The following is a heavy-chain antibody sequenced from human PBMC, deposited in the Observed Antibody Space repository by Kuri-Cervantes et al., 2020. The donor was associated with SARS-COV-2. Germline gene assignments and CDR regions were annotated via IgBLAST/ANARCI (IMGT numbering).Heavy chain of an antibody. V-gene: IGHV1-2*02. CDR3: ARGFNSAVAGTYWFDP. CDR1: GYTFTGYY. CDR2: INPNSGGT. Sequence: ASVKVSCKASGYTFTGYYMHWVRLAPGQGLEWMGWINPNSGGTNYAQKFQGRVTMTRDTSISTAYMELSRLRSDDTAVYYCARGFNSAVAGTYWFDPWGQGTLVTVSS. D-gene: IGHD6-19*01. J-gene: IGHJ5*02.